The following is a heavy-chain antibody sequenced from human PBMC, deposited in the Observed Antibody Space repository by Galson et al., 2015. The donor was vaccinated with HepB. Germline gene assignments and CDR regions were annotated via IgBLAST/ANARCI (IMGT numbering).Heavy chain of an antibody. Sequence: CAISGDSVSSNSASWNWIRQSPSRGLEWLGRTYYRSKWYNDYAVSVKSRITINPDTSKNQFSLQLKFVTPEDTAVYYCASQDGHIWGQGTLVTVSA. CDR3: ASQDGHI. V-gene: IGHV6-1*01. CDR1: GDSVSSNSAS. J-gene: IGHJ4*02. D-gene: IGHD4-17*01. CDR2: TYYRSKWYN.